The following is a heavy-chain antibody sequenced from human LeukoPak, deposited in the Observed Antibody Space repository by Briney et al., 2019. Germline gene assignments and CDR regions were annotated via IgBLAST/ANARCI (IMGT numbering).Heavy chain of an antibody. CDR1: RFTFSNYW. CDR2: IKQDGSEK. V-gene: IGHV3-7*04. Sequence: GGSLRLSCGASRFTFSNYWMSWFRQAPGKGLEWVATIKQDGSEKLYVDSVKGRFTISRDNAKNSLYLQMNSLRAEDTALYYCARDPSFDIWGQGTMVTVSS. J-gene: IGHJ3*02. CDR3: ARDPSFDI.